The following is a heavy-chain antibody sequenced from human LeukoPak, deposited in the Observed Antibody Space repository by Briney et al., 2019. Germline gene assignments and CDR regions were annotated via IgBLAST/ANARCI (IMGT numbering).Heavy chain of an antibody. J-gene: IGHJ4*02. D-gene: IGHD3-3*01. CDR1: GGSFSGYY. CDR2: INHSGST. Sequence: SETLSLTCAVYGGSFSGYYWSWIRQPPGKGLEWIGEINHSGSTNYNPSLKSRVTISVDTSKNQFSLKLSSVTAADTAVYYCARDKASTDFWSGYYKGPYFDYWGQGTLVTVSS. V-gene: IGHV4-34*01. CDR3: ARDKASTDFWSGYYKGPYFDY.